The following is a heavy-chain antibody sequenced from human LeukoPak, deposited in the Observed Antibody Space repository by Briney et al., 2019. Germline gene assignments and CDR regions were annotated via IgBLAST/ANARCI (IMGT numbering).Heavy chain of an antibody. V-gene: IGHV1-18*01. Sequence: ASVKVSCKASGSTFTSYGISWVRQAPGQGLEWLGWISAHNGKTNYAQKFQDRVTMTTDTSTRTAYMELRSLRSDDTAVYYCARGRGFYDSSAYYRFDYWGQGALVTVSS. CDR3: ARGRGFYDSSAYYRFDY. J-gene: IGHJ4*02. CDR1: GSTFTSYG. CDR2: ISAHNGKT. D-gene: IGHD3-22*01.